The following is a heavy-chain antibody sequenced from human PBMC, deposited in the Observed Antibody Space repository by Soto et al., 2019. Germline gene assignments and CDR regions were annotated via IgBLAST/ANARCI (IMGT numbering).Heavy chain of an antibody. CDR3: ARAIGPTLFDY. V-gene: IGHV3-13*04. D-gene: IGHD3-22*01. CDR1: GFTFSSYD. J-gene: IGHJ4*02. CDR2: IGTAGAT. Sequence: EVQLVESGGGLVQPGGSLRLSCSASGFTFSSYDMHWVRQGPGKGLEWVSAIGTAGATNYAGSVKGRFTISSEYDKNSLYLQMNSLRAGDTAIYFCARAIGPTLFDYWGQGSLVTVSS.